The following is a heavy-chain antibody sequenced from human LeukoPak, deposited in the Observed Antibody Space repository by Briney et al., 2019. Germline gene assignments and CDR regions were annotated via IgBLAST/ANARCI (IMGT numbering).Heavy chain of an antibody. CDR2: ISGSGGST. V-gene: IGHV3-23*01. Sequence: GGSLRLSCAASGFTFSSYAMSWVRQAPGKGLEWVSVISGSGGSTYYADSVKGRFTISRDNSKSTLYLQMNSLGAEDTAVYYCAKSIVLMVYAIDYWGQGTLVTVSS. D-gene: IGHD2-8*01. CDR1: GFTFSSYA. J-gene: IGHJ4*02. CDR3: AKSIVLMVYAIDY.